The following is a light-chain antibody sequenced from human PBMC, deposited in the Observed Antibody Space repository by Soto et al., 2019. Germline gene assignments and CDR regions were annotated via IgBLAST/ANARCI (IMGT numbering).Light chain of an antibody. Sequence: EKVMTQSPAALSVSPGERATLSCRASQSVNSNLAWYQQKAGQAPRLLLYGASTRATGIPARFSGSASGTEFTLTISSLQSEDSAVYYCQQYNDWPLTFGGGTKVEIE. CDR1: QSVNSN. CDR3: QQYNDWPLT. CDR2: GAS. J-gene: IGKJ4*01. V-gene: IGKV3-15*01.